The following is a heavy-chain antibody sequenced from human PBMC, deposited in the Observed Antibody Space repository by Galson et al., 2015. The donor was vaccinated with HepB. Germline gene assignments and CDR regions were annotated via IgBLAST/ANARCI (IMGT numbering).Heavy chain of an antibody. CDR2: ISSSSSTI. Sequence: SLRLSCAASGLTFSSDSMNWVRQAPGKGLEWVSYISSSSSTIYYADSVKGRFTISRDNAKNSLYLQMNSLRDEDTAVYYCARDSIVVVVAATGGRRHYYYGMDVWGQGTTVTVSS. CDR1: GLTFSSDS. J-gene: IGHJ6*02. D-gene: IGHD2-15*01. CDR3: ARDSIVVVVAATGGRRHYYYGMDV. V-gene: IGHV3-48*02.